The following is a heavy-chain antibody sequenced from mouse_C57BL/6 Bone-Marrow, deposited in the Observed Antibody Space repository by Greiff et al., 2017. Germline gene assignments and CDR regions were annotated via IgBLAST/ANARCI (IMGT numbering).Heavy chain of an antibody. V-gene: IGHV5-17*01. CDR3: ARRLTTVVALYY. CDR1: GFTFSDYG. CDR2: ISSGSSTI. D-gene: IGHD1-1*01. Sequence: EVKVVESGGGLVKPGGSLKLSCAASGFTFSDYGMHWVRQAPEKGLEWVAYISSGSSTIYYADTVKGRFTISRDNAKNTLFLQMTSLRSEDTAMYDCARRLTTVVALYYWCQGTTLTVSS. J-gene: IGHJ2*01.